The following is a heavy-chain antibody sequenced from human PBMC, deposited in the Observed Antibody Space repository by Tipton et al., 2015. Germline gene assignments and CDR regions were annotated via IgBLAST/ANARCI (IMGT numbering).Heavy chain of an antibody. D-gene: IGHD4-11*01. CDR1: GDSISSYY. V-gene: IGHV4-59*01. CDR2: ISYGGST. J-gene: IGHJ4*02. CDR3: ASGASDGAGLDYS. Sequence: TLSLTCTVSGDSISSYYWSWIRQPPGKGLEWIGYISYGGSTNYNPSLKSRVTISIDTSKNQFSLRLSSVTAADTAVYYCASGASDGAGLDYSWGQGTLVSVSS.